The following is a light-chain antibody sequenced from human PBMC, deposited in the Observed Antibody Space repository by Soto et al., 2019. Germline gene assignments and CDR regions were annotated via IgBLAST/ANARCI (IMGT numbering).Light chain of an antibody. Sequence: QSVLTQPPSASGTPGQRVTISCSGSSSNIGTYYVYWYQQLPGTAPKLLIHSINQRPSGVPDRFSGSKSGTSASLAISGLRSEDEADYYCAAWDDSLSSPVFGGGTKLTVI. CDR3: AAWDDSLSSPV. J-gene: IGLJ3*02. CDR2: SIN. CDR1: SSNIGTYY. V-gene: IGLV1-47*02.